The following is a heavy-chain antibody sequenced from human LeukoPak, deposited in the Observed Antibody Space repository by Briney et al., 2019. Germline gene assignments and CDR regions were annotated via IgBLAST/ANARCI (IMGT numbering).Heavy chain of an antibody. Sequence: SETLSLTCTVSGDSISSSYWSWIRQLPGKGLEWIGHIYSSGTTNYNPSLSGRVTISMDTPKNQLSLKLTAVTAADTAVYYCARDRQPSWYRGLDVWGQGTTVTVSS. CDR3: ARDRQPSWYRGLDV. CDR2: IYSSGTT. J-gene: IGHJ6*02. V-gene: IGHV4-59*01. D-gene: IGHD1-14*01. CDR1: GDSISSSY.